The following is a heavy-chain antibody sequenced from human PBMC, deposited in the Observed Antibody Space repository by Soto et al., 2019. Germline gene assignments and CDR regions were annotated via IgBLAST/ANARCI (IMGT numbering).Heavy chain of an antibody. Sequence: VASVKVSCKASGYTFTSYGISWVRQAPGQGLEWMGWISAYNGNTNYAQKLQGRVTMTTDTSTSTAYMELRSRRSDDTAVYYCARVMITFGGVIAHGAFDIWGQGTMVTVSS. CDR2: ISAYNGNT. CDR1: GYTFTSYG. V-gene: IGHV1-18*04. J-gene: IGHJ3*02. CDR3: ARVMITFGGVIAHGAFDI. D-gene: IGHD3-16*02.